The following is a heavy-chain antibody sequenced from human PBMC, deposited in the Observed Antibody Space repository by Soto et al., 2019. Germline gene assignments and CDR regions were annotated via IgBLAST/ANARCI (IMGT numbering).Heavy chain of an antibody. CDR3: AKEETVLVNYYYYYGMDV. D-gene: IGHD4-17*01. J-gene: IGHJ6*02. CDR1: GFTFSSYA. V-gene: IGHV3-23*01. Sequence: EVQLLESGGGLVQPGGSLRLSCAASGFTFSSYAMSWVRQAPGMGLEWVSVISGSGYATYYADSVKGRFTVSRDNSNKRVYLQMNSLRAEDTAVYYCAKEETVLVNYYYYYGMDVWGQGTTVTVSS. CDR2: ISGSGYAT.